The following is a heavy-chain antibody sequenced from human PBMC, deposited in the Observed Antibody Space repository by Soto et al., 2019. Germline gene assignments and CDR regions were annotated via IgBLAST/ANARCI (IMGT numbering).Heavy chain of an antibody. Sequence: GGSVRLSCAASGFTFSNAWMSWVRQAPGKGLEWVGRIKSKTDGGTTDYAAPVKGRFTISRDDSKNTLYLQMNSLKTEDTAVYYCTTGIAAAGTHYYYYGMDVWGQGTTVTVSS. CDR2: IKSKTDGGTT. CDR1: GFTFSNAW. D-gene: IGHD6-13*01. CDR3: TTGIAAAGTHYYYYGMDV. V-gene: IGHV3-15*01. J-gene: IGHJ6*02.